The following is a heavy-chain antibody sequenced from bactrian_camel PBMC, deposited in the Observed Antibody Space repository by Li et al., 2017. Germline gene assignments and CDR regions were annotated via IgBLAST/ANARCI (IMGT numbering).Heavy chain of an antibody. J-gene: IGHJ4*01. CDR3: AARLYLSRDYEY. CDR1: GETSVPYY. CDR2: FNNDGTT. Sequence: HVQLVESGGGSVQAGGSLRLSCVVSGETSVPYYMAWFREAPGKRREEIISFNNDGTTNYADAVKGRFTVSRDHAEKALYLQMNSLKPEDSAMYYCAARLYLSRDYEYWGQGTQVTVS. V-gene: IGHV3S55*01. D-gene: IGHD5*01.